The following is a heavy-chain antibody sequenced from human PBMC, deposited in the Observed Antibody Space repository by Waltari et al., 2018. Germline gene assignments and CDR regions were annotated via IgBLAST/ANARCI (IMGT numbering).Heavy chain of an antibody. CDR1: GFTLTRYW. Sequence: EVQLVESGGGLVQPGGSLRLSCAASGFTLTRYWMHWVRQAPGKGLVWGSGSSGDGSLTTYADSVKGRFTVSRDNARNAMYMEMNSLRGEDTAVYYCALRYCTTTSCYGGGFDPWGQGTLVTVSS. D-gene: IGHD2-2*01. V-gene: IGHV3-74*01. CDR2: SSGDGSLT. CDR3: ALRYCTTTSCYGGGFDP. J-gene: IGHJ5*02.